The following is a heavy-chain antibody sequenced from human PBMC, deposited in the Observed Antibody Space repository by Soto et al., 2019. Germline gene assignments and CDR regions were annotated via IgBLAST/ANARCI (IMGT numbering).Heavy chain of an antibody. CDR2: ISGSGGST. V-gene: IGHV3-23*01. J-gene: IGHJ6*02. Sequence: PGGSLRLSCAASGFTFSSYAMSWVRQAPGKGLEWVSAISGSGGSTYYADSVKGRFTISRDNSKNTLYLQMNSLRAEDTAVYYCAKAGLGSGRPGYYYYGMDGWGQGTTVTVSS. CDR3: AKAGLGSGRPGYYYYGMDG. CDR1: GFTFSSYA. D-gene: IGHD3-10*01.